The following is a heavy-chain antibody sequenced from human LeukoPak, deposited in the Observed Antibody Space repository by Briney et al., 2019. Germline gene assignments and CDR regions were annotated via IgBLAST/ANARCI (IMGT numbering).Heavy chain of an antibody. CDR1: GGTFSSYA. V-gene: IGHV1-69*04. CDR3: ARLLLWNEPGAGGFDP. CDR2: IIPILGIA. Sequence: ASVKVSCKASGGTFSSYAISWVRQAPGQGLEWMGRIIPILGIANYAQKFQGRVTITADKSTSTAYMELSSLRSEDTAVYYCARLLLWNEPGAGGFDPWGRGTLVTVSS. J-gene: IGHJ5*02. D-gene: IGHD3-10*01.